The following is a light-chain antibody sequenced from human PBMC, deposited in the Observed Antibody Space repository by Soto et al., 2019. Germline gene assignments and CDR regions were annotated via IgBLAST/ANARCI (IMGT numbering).Light chain of an antibody. V-gene: IGLV1-44*01. CDR3: PARDDSLNGLV. Sequence: QLVLTQPPSASGTPGQRVTISCSGSSSNIGSNTVNWYQQLPGTAPKLLIYSNNQQPSGVPDRFSGSKSGTSASLAIGGIQSEDEADYYCPARDDSLNGLVFGGGTKLPVL. CDR2: SNN. J-gene: IGLJ2*01. CDR1: SSNIGSNT.